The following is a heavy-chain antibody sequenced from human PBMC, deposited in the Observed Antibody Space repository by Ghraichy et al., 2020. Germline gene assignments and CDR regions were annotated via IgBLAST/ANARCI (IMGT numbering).Heavy chain of an antibody. V-gene: IGHV4-34*01. D-gene: IGHD2-15*01. CDR1: GGSFSGYY. J-gene: IGHJ4*02. CDR3: ARVLAWTEDY. CDR2: INHSGST. Sequence: SETLSLTCAVYGGSFSGYYWSWIRQPPWKGLEWIGEINHSGSTNYNPSLKSRVTISVDTSKNQFSLKLSSVTAADTAVYYCARVLAWTEDYWGQGTLVTVSS.